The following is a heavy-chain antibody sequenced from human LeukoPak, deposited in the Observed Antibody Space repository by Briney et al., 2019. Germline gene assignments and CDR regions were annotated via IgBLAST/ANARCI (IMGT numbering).Heavy chain of an antibody. Sequence: SETLSLTCAVYGGSFSGYYWSWIRQPPGKGLEWMGEINHSGSTNYNPSLKSRVTISVDTSKNQFSLKLSSVTAADTAVYYCARGKNYDFWSGYYSRVWFDPWGQGTLVTVSS. J-gene: IGHJ5*02. V-gene: IGHV4-34*01. CDR3: ARGKNYDFWSGYYSRVWFDP. CDR1: GGSFSGYY. D-gene: IGHD3-3*01. CDR2: INHSGST.